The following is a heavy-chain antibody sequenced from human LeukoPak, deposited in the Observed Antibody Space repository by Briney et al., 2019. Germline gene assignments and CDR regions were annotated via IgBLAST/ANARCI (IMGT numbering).Heavy chain of an antibody. CDR2: ISYDGSDK. Sequence: GRSLRLSCAASGFSFSSYAMHWVRQAPGKGLEWVAVISYDGSDKYFADSVRGRFTISRDNSKNTVYLQMNSLRVEDTAVYYCARLGDSSSRLYYFDYWGQGTLVTVSS. V-gene: IGHV3-30*01. D-gene: IGHD6-6*01. J-gene: IGHJ4*02. CDR3: ARLGDSSSRLYYFDY. CDR1: GFSFSSYA.